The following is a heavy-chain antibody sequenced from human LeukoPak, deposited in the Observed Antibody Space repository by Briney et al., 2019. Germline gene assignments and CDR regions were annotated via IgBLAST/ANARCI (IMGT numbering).Heavy chain of an antibody. CDR2: ISGSGGST. CDR1: GFTFSSYA. CDR3: AKAPGYSYGYSVY. D-gene: IGHD5-18*01. J-gene: IGHJ4*02. V-gene: IGHV3-23*01. Sequence: PGGSLRLSCAASGFTFSSYAMSWVRQAPGKGLEWVSAISGSGGSTYHADSVKGRFTISRDNSKNTLYLQMNSLRAEDTAVYYCAKAPGYSYGYSVYWGQGTLVTVSS.